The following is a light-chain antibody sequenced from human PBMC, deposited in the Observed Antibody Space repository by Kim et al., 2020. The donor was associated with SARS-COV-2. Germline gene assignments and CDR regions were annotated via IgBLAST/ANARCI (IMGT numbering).Light chain of an antibody. CDR1: KLGDKY. CDR2: QDS. J-gene: IGLJ2*01. Sequence: SYELTQPPSVSVSPGQTASITCSGDKLGDKYACWYQQKPGQSPVLVMYQDSKRPAGIPERFSGSNSGNTATLTISGTQAMDEADYYCQAWDSNNACVLFGGGTQLTVL. CDR3: QAWDSNNACVL. V-gene: IGLV3-1*01.